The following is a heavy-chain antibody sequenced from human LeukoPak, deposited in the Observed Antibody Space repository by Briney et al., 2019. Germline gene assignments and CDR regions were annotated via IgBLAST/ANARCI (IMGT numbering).Heavy chain of an antibody. CDR1: GFIFSAYS. CDR3: ARDDHYNYYYMDV. V-gene: IGHV3-48*01. CDR2: ISSGSNTI. Sequence: GGSLRLSCAASGFIFSAYSMNWVRQAPGKGLKWVSYISSGSNTIYYADSVKGRFTISRDNAENTLYLQMNSLGAEDTAVYYCARDDHYNYYYMDVWGKGTTVTVSS. J-gene: IGHJ6*03.